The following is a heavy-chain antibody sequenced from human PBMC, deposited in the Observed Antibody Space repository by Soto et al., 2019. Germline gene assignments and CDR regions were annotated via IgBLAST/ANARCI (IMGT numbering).Heavy chain of an antibody. Sequence: EVQLLESGGGLVQPGESLRLSCAASGFTFSSYAMSWVRQAPGKGLEWVSVISGSDDSTYYADSVKGRFTISIDNSKNTLYLQMNSLGAEDTAVYYCAKRSSSSTFDYWGQGTLVTVSS. CDR1: GFTFSSYA. J-gene: IGHJ4*02. CDR2: ISGSDDST. D-gene: IGHD6-6*01. V-gene: IGHV3-23*01. CDR3: AKRSSSSTFDY.